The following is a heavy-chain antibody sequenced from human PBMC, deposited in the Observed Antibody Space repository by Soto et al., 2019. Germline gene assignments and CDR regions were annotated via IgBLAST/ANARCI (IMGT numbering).Heavy chain of an antibody. J-gene: IGHJ4*02. CDR2: INHSGST. Sequence: PSETLSLTCAVYGGSFSCYYWSWIRQPPGKGLEWIGEINHSGSTNYNPSLKSRVTISVDTSKNQFSLKLSSVTAADTAVYYCARGRTIVATISGGEDYWGQGTLVTVSS. CDR3: ARGRTIVATISGGEDY. V-gene: IGHV4-34*01. D-gene: IGHD5-12*01. CDR1: GGSFSCYY.